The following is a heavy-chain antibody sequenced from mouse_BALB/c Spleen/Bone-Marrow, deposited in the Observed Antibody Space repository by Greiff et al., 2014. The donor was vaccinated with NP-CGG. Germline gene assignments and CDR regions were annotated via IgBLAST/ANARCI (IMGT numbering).Heavy chain of an antibody. CDR2: IDPANGNT. Sequence: EVQLQQSGAELVKPGASVKLSCTASGFNIKDTYMHWVKQRPEQGLEWIGRIDPANGNTKYDPKFQGTATITADTSSNTAYLQLSSLTSEDTAVYYCASYYYGSSRFAYWGQGTLVTVSA. V-gene: IGHV14-3*02. D-gene: IGHD1-1*01. J-gene: IGHJ3*01. CDR3: ASYYYGSSRFAY. CDR1: GFNIKDTY.